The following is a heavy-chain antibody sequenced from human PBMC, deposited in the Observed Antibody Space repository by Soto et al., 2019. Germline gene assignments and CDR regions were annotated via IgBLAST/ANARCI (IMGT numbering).Heavy chain of an antibody. V-gene: IGHV3-64*01. D-gene: IGHD6-13*01. CDR1: GFTFGSYP. Sequence: EVQLVESGGGLVQPGGSLTISCAASGFTFGSYPMHWVRQAPGKGLEYVSAISTNGDSTFYANSVKGRFTISRDNSKNTLYLQMGSLRAEDMGVYYCTREGMSRPRWVFDYWGQGTLVTVSS. CDR3: TREGMSRPRWVFDY. CDR2: ISTNGDST. J-gene: IGHJ4*02.